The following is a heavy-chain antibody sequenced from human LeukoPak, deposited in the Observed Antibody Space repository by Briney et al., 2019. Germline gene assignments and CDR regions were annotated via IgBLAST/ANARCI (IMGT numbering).Heavy chain of an antibody. V-gene: IGHV3-9*01. CDR3: AKDIGYSSGGGFDY. CDR1: GFIFNDYA. Sequence: QPGRSLRLSCATSGFIFNDYAMHWVPQAPGKGLEWVSNITWNSGGIGYADSVKGRFTISRDNAKNSLYLQMNSLSAEDTAFYYCAKDIGYSSGGGFDYWGQGTLVTVSS. CDR2: ITWNSGGI. D-gene: IGHD6-19*01. J-gene: IGHJ4*02.